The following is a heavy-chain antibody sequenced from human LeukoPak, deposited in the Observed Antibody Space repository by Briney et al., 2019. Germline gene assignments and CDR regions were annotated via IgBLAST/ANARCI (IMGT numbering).Heavy chain of an antibody. J-gene: IGHJ4*02. D-gene: IGHD3-22*01. CDR3: ARDPSYYYDSSGPD. Sequence: GASVKVSFKASGGTFSIYAISWVRQAPGQGLEWMGGIIPIFGTANYAQKFQGRVTITADKSTSTAYMELSSLRSEDTAVYYCARDPSYYYDSSGPDWGQGTLVTVSS. CDR2: IIPIFGTA. CDR1: GGTFSIYA. V-gene: IGHV1-69*06.